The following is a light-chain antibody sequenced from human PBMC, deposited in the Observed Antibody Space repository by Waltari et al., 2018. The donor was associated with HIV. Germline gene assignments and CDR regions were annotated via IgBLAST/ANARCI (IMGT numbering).Light chain of an antibody. CDR3: CAYAGSTTYVI. CDR2: EVS. V-gene: IGLV2-23*02. J-gene: IGLJ2*01. CDR1: SSDVRGYNL. Sequence: QSALTQPPSVSGSPGQSIPISCTGTSSDVRGYNLVSCYQQHPGQAPKLMVYEVSKRPSGVSNRFSGSKSGNTASLTISGLQAEDEADYYCCAYAGSTTYVIFGGGTKLTVL.